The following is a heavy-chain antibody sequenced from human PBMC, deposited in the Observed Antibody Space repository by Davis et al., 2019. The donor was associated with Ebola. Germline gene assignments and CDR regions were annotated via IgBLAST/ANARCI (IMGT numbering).Heavy chain of an antibody. D-gene: IGHD2-2*03. CDR2: IYPDDSDI. Sequence: GESLKISCQGSGFNFNNYWIAWVRQMPGKGLEWLGIIYPDDSDITYSPSFQGQVTFSADTSTSTAYLHWTNLKASDTATFYCARQKKYGYYYYYMDVWGKGTTVTVSS. CDR3: ARQKKYGYYYYYMDV. J-gene: IGHJ6*03. V-gene: IGHV5-51*01. CDR1: GFNFNNYW.